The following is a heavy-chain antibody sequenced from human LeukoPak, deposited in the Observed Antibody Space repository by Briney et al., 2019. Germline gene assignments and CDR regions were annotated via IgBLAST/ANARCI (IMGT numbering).Heavy chain of an antibody. V-gene: IGHV1-2*02. CDR3: ARVPEKGQLVFDY. D-gene: IGHD6-13*01. J-gene: IGHJ4*02. CDR1: GYTFTGYY. CDR2: INPNSGGT. Sequence: GASVKVSCKASGYTFTGYYMHWVRQAPGQGLEWMGWINPNSGGTNYAQKFQGRVTMTRDTSISTAYMELSRLRSDDTAVYYCARVPEKGQLVFDYWGQGTLVTVSS.